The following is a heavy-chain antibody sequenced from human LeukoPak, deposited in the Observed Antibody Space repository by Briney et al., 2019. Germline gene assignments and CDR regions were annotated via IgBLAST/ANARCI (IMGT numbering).Heavy chain of an antibody. CDR3: VREEVATIIDY. CDR1: GFTFSSYS. J-gene: IGHJ4*02. CDR2: ISSSSSTI. V-gene: IGHV3-48*01. D-gene: IGHD5-12*01. Sequence: GGSLRLSCAASGFTFSSYSMNWVRQAPGKGLEWVSYISSSSSTIYYADSVKGRFTISRDNAKNSLYLRMNSLRAEDTAVYYCVREEVATIIDYWGQGTLVTVSS.